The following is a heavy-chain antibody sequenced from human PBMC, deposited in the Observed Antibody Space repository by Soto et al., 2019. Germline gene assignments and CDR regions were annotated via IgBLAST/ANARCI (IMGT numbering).Heavy chain of an antibody. J-gene: IGHJ3*02. CDR3: ARARVLRYFPDAFDI. CDR2: IYYSGST. CDR1: GGSISSSSYY. Sequence: QLQLQESGPGLVKPSETLSLTCTVSGGSISSSSYYWGWIRQPPGKGLEWIGSIYYSGSTYYNPSLKSRVTISVDTSKNQFSLKLSSVTAADTAVYYCARARVLRYFPDAFDIWGQGTMVTVSS. D-gene: IGHD3-9*01. V-gene: IGHV4-39*01.